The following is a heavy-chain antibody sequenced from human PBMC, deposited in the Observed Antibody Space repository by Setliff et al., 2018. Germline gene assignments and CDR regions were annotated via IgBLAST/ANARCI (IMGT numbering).Heavy chain of an antibody. CDR3: ARKGISALSGAFDM. CDR2: IYTSGST. V-gene: IGHV4-4*07. Sequence: SETLSLTCTVSGGSISNYYWSWIRQPAGKGLEWIGRIYTSGSTNYNPSLKSRVTMSVDTSKNQFSLKLSSVTAADAAVYYCARKGISALSGAFDMWGQGTMVTVS. J-gene: IGHJ3*02. D-gene: IGHD1-26*01. CDR1: GGSISNYY.